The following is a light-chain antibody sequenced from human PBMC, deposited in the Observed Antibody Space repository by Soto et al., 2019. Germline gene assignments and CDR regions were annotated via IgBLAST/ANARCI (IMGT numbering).Light chain of an antibody. CDR1: QGIRTE. J-gene: IGKJ2*01. CDR3: VQDYNNPRT. Sequence: AIQMTQSPSSLSASVGDRVTITCRASQGIRTELAWYQQKAGKAPQLLIYAASSLQSGVPSRFSGSGSGTDFTLTISSLPPEDFATYYCVQDYNNPRTFGQGTKLEIK. CDR2: AAS. V-gene: IGKV1-6*01.